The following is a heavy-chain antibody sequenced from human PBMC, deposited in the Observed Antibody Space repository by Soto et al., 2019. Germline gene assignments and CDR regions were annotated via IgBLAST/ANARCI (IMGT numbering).Heavy chain of an antibody. CDR2: ISAYNGNT. CDR3: ARAPDPYYYYYGMDV. CDR1: GYTFTSYG. V-gene: IGHV1-18*04. Sequence: ASVKVSCKASGYTFTSYGISWVRQAPGQGLEWMGWISAYNGNTNYAQKLQGRVTMTTDTSTSTAYMELRSLRSDDTAVYYCARAPDPYYYYYGMDVLGQGTTVTVSS. J-gene: IGHJ6*02.